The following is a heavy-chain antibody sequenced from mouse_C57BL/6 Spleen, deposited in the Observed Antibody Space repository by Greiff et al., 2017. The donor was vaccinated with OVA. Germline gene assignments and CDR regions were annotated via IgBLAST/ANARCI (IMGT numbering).Heavy chain of an antibody. V-gene: IGHV1-4*01. Sequence: QVQLKQSGAELARPGASVKMSCKASGYTFTSYTMHWVKQRPGPGLEWIGYINPSSGYTKYNQKFKDKATLTADKSSSPAYMQLSSLTSEDSAVYYCARDYGSSSLGDWGQGTTLTVSS. D-gene: IGHD1-1*01. J-gene: IGHJ2*01. CDR2: INPSSGYT. CDR1: GYTFTSYT. CDR3: ARDYGSSSLGD.